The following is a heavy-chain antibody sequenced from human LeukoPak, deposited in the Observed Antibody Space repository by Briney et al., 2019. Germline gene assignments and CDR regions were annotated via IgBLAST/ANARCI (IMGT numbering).Heavy chain of an antibody. D-gene: IGHD3-10*01. CDR2: IYYSGST. V-gene: IGHV4-30-4*08. J-gene: IGHJ3*02. Sequence: PSETLSLTCTVSGDSISSGDYYWSWIRQPPGKGLEWIGYIYYSGSTYYNPSLKSRVTISVDTSKNQFSLKLSSVTAADTAVYYCAREIVVRGVKDAFDIWGQGTMFTVSS. CDR3: AREIVVRGVKDAFDI. CDR1: GDSISSGDYY.